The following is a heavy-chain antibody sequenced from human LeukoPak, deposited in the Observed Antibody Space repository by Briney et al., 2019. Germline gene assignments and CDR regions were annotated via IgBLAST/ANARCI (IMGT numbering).Heavy chain of an antibody. CDR2: ISYDGSNK. D-gene: IGHD6-13*01. V-gene: IGHV3-30-3*01. J-gene: IGHJ4*02. CDR3: ARVVAAAGTRGVDY. CDR1: GFTFGSYA. Sequence: GRSLRLSCAASGFTFGSYAMHWVRQAPGKGLEWVAVISYDGSNKYYADSVKGRFTISRDNSKNTLYLQMNSLRAEDTAVYYCARVVAAAGTRGVDYWGQGTLVTVSS.